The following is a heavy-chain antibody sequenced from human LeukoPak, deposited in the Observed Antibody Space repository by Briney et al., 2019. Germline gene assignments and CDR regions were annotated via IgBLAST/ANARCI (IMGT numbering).Heavy chain of an antibody. CDR2: ISGSGGTT. CDR1: GFTFSSYA. CDR3: AKSYYHDNSGYYIFDY. Sequence: GGSLRLSCAASGFTFSSYAMGWVRQAPGKGLEWVSVISGSGGTTYYADSVKGRFTISRDFSKNTLYLQMNSLRAEDTAVYYCAKSYYHDNSGYYIFDYWGQGTLVTVSS. J-gene: IGHJ4*02. D-gene: IGHD3-22*01. V-gene: IGHV3-23*01.